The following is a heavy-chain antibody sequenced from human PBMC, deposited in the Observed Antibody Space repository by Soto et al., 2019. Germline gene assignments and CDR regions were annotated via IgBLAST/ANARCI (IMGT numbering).Heavy chain of an antibody. V-gene: IGHV1-69*12. D-gene: IGHD1-1*01. CDR2: IMPIFRTT. J-gene: IGHJ6*02. CDR1: GGTFRNSA. CDR3: ARDNDRPQLGGNYYYILDV. Sequence: QVQLEQSGAEVKKPGSSVKVSCKASGGTFRNSAISWVRQAPGQGLEWMGGIMPIFRTTQSAQKFPGRVTINADESTNTAYMELSGLRTDDTAVYYCARDNDRPQLGGNYYYILDVWGHGTTVTVSS.